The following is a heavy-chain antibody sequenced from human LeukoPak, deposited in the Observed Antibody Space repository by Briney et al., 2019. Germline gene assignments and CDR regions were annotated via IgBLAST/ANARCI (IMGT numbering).Heavy chain of an antibody. CDR1: GFTFSSYG. V-gene: IGHV3-30*03. D-gene: IGHD6-19*01. CDR2: ISYDGSNI. J-gene: IGHJ4*02. Sequence: PGGSLRLSCAASGFTFSSYGMHWVRQAPGKGLEWVAVISYDGSNINYAESVKGRFTISRDNSKNTLYLQMNSLRAEDTALYYCARGSSGWYLYYFDYWGQGTLVTVSS. CDR3: ARGSSGWYLYYFDY.